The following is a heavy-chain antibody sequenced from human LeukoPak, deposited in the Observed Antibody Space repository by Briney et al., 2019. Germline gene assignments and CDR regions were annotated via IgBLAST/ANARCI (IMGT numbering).Heavy chain of an antibody. CDR3: ARDTTAYNWFDP. CDR1: GGSFSGYY. D-gene: IGHD4-17*01. V-gene: IGHV4-34*01. J-gene: IGHJ5*02. Sequence: PSETLSLTCAVDGGSFSGYYWSWIRQPPGKGLEWIGEINHSGSTNYNPSLKSRVTISVDTSKNQFSLKLSSVTAADTAVYYCARDTTAYNWFDPWGQGTLVTVSS. CDR2: INHSGST.